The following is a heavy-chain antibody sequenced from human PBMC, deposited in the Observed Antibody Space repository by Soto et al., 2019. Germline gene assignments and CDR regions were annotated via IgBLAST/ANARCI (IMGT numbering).Heavy chain of an antibody. CDR2: ITPIFGTA. Sequence: QVQLVQSGAEVKKPGSSVKVSCKASGGTFSSYAISWVRQAPGQGLEWMGGITPIFGTANYAQKFQGRVTITADESTGAAYMELSSLRSEDTAVYYCARDRADTAMGYYFDYWGQGTLVTVSS. CDR3: ARDRADTAMGYYFDY. CDR1: GGTFSSYA. V-gene: IGHV1-69*01. J-gene: IGHJ4*02. D-gene: IGHD5-18*01.